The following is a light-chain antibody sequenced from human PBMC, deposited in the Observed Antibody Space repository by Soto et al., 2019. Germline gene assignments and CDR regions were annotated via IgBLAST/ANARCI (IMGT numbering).Light chain of an antibody. Sequence: DSQMTQSPSSVSASVGDRVTITCRASQDIGSWLAWYQQKPGKAPDLLIYGASSLQSGVPSRFYGSGSGTDFTLTISSLQPEDFATYYCQQGGSFPITFGQGTRLEIK. V-gene: IGKV1-12*01. J-gene: IGKJ5*01. CDR1: QDIGSW. CDR2: GAS. CDR3: QQGGSFPIT.